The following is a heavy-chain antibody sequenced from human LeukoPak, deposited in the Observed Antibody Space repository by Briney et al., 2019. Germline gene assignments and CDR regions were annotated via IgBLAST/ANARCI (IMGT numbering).Heavy chain of an antibody. CDR2: IYPGDSDT. J-gene: IGHJ5*02. V-gene: IGHV5-51*01. CDR3: ARAIAVAGPNWFDP. CDR1: GYSFTSYW. Sequence: GASLKISCKGSGYSFTSYWIGWVRPMPGKGLEWMGIIYPGDSDTRYSPSFQGQVTISADKSISTAYLQWSSLKASDTAMYYCARAIAVAGPNWFDPWGQGTLVTVSS. D-gene: IGHD6-19*01.